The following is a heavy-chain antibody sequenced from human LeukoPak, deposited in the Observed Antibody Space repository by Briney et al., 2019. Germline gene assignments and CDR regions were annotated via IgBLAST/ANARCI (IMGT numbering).Heavy chain of an antibody. Sequence: ASVKLSCKASGGTFSSYAISWVRQAPGQGLEWMGGIIPIFGTANYAQKFQVRVTITADESTSTVYMELSSLRSEDTAVYYCARSPMGYYDSSGYYNFDYWGQGTLVTVSS. D-gene: IGHD3-22*01. V-gene: IGHV1-69*13. CDR1: GGTFSSYA. J-gene: IGHJ4*02. CDR2: IIPIFGTA. CDR3: ARSPMGYYDSSGYYNFDY.